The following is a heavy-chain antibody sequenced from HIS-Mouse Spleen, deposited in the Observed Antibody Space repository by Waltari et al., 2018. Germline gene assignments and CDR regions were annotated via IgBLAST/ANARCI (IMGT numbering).Heavy chain of an antibody. CDR3: AREIPYSSSWYDWYFDL. V-gene: IGHV3-49*05. CDR1: GFTFGAYA. Sequence: EVQLVESGGGLVKPGRSLRLPCTASGFTFGAYAMSCFRQAPGKGREWVGIIRSKAYGGTTEYAASVKGRFTISRDDSKSIAYLQMNSLKTEDTAVYYCAREIPYSSSWYDWYFDLWGRGTLVTVSS. D-gene: IGHD6-13*01. CDR2: IRSKAYGGTT. J-gene: IGHJ2*01.